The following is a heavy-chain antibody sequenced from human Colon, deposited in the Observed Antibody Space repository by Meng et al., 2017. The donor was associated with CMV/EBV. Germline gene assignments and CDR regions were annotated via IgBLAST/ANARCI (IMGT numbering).Heavy chain of an antibody. D-gene: IGHD2-2*01. CDR3: ARRSVPPAAGGLNYNFDY. CDR2: IRFDGTSQ. J-gene: IGHJ4*02. CDR1: GFTFDRCA. V-gene: IGHV3-30*02. Sequence: GESLKISCAASGFTFDRCAMHWVRQAPGKGLEWVTFIRFDGTSQEYADSVRGRFTISRDNSKNTLYLQMNSLRVEDTAVYYCARRSVPPAAGGLNYNFDYWGQGTLVTVSS.